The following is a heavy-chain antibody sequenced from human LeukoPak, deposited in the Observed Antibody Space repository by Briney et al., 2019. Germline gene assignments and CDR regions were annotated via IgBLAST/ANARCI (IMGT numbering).Heavy chain of an antibody. CDR2: VKQDGSER. CDR3: ARDPGWGALDY. J-gene: IGHJ4*02. Sequence: GGSLRLSCAASGFISSSYWMSWVRQAPGKGLEWVANVKQDGSERYYGDSVKGRFTISRDNAKNTLYLQMSSLRVEDTAVYYCARDPGWGALDYWGQGALVIVSS. CDR1: GFISSSYW. D-gene: IGHD3-16*01. V-gene: IGHV3-7*03.